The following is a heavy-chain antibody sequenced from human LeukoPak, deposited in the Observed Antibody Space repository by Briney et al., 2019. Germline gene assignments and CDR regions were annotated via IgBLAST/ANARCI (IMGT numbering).Heavy chain of an antibody. D-gene: IGHD4-11*01. J-gene: IGHJ6*03. CDR1: GGSISSSY. CDR3: ARGHSIEPYYYYYYMDV. Sequence: PSETLSLTCTVSGGSISSSYWSWIRQPAGKGLEWIGRIYTSGRTNNNPSLKSRVTMSVDTSKNQLSLKLSSVTAADTAVYYCARGHSIEPYYYYYYMDVWGKGTTVTVSS. V-gene: IGHV4-4*07. CDR2: IYTSGRT.